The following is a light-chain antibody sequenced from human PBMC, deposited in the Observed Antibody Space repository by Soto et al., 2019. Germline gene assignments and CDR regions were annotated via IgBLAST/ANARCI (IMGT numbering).Light chain of an antibody. Sequence: DIQMTQSPPSLSASVGDRVTITCRASQSINSYLNWYQQKPGKAPKLLIYAASNLQSGVPSRFSGSGSGTDFTLTISSLQPEDFATYYCHQSYRTPITFGQGTRLEIK. J-gene: IGKJ5*01. CDR2: AAS. CDR3: HQSYRTPIT. CDR1: QSINSY. V-gene: IGKV1-39*01.